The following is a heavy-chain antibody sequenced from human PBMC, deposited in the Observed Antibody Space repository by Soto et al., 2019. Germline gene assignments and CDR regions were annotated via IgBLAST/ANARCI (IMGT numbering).Heavy chain of an antibody. CDR1: GGTFSRHA. J-gene: IGHJ4*02. Sequence: QVQLVQSGAEVRKPGSSVKVSCKASGGTFSRHAISWVRQAPGQGLEWMGGIIPIFGTANHAQKFQGRVTIVADESTSTCYMELSCMRCEDTAMSYCARGWGYLSNDYYYAYWGQGTLVIV. CDR2: IIPIFGTA. V-gene: IGHV1-69*01. CDR3: ARGWGYLSNDYYYAY. D-gene: IGHD3-22*01.